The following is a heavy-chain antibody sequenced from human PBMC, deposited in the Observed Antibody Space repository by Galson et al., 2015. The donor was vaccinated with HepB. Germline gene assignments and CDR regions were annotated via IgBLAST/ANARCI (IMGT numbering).Heavy chain of an antibody. CDR3: AKVEGFGELWFDP. Sequence: SLRLSCAASGFTFSNYAMRWVRQAPGKGLEWVSVISDNGESTAYADSVKGRFIISRDNSKNTLFLQMNSLRVEDTAVYYCAKVEGFGELWFDPWGQGTLVTVSS. J-gene: IGHJ5*02. D-gene: IGHD3-10*01. CDR1: GFTFSNYA. V-gene: IGHV3-23*01. CDR2: ISDNGEST.